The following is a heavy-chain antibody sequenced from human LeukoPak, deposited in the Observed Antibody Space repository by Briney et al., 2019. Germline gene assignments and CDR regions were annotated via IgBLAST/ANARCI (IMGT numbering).Heavy chain of an antibody. V-gene: IGHV3-23*01. CDR1: GFTFSSHA. Sequence: AGGSLRLSCAASGFTFSSHAMIWVRQAPGKGLEWVSTISGHGDTTYDADSVKGRLTISRDNSKNTMFLQMSSLRAEDTAIYYCAKAIDSRGYWYERGADYWGQGTLVTVSS. J-gene: IGHJ4*02. CDR3: AKAIDSRGYWYERGADY. CDR2: ISGHGDTT. D-gene: IGHD3-22*01.